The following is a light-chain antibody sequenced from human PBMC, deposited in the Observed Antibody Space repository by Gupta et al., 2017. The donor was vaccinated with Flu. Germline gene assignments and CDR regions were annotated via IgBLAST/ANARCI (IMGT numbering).Light chain of an antibody. CDR1: QSVSSN. CDR3: QHDNSYHT. CDR2: GAS. Sequence: EIVMTQSPATLSVSPGERATLSCRASQSVSSNLAWYQQKAGQAPRLLIYGASNRATGNTDRFSGSGYTKEFTLTSSSRQYEDCAVYYGQHDNSYHTFGEGTKMEIK. V-gene: IGKV3-15*01. J-gene: IGKJ2*01.